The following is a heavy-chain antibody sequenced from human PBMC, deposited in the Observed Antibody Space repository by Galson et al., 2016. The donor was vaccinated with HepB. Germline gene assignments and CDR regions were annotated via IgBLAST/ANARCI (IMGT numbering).Heavy chain of an antibody. CDR1: GFTFSDYG. CDR3: ARGSSSRSIYYYYYYTMDV. D-gene: IGHD6-6*01. V-gene: IGHV3-33*08. J-gene: IGHJ6*02. Sequence: SLRLSCAASGFTFSDYGMHWVRQAPGKGLEWVAVIWYDRGKEYYTESVKGRFTISRDNSKNTLYLEMNTLRVADTAVYFCARGSSSRSIYYYYYYTMDVWGQGTTVTVSS. CDR2: IWYDRGKE.